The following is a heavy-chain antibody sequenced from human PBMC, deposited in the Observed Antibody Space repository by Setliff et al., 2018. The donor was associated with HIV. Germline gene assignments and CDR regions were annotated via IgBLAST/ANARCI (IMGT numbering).Heavy chain of an antibody. D-gene: IGHD3-10*01. V-gene: IGHV1-69*10. CDR2: IIPPVTIA. Sequence: GASVKVSCKASGDTFSTYAITWVRQAPGQGLEWMGGIIPPVTIANYAQEFQGRVRFTADKSTSTAYMELNSLRSDDTAVYYCARGRYGSGTYWGLYYYYYMDVWGKGTTVTVSS. J-gene: IGHJ6*03. CDR3: ARGRYGSGTYWGLYYYYYMDV. CDR1: GDTFSTYA.